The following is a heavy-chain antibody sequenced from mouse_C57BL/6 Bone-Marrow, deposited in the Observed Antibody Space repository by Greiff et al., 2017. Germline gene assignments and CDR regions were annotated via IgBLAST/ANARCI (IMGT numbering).Heavy chain of an antibody. Sequence: QVQLQQSGPVLARPGASVKMSCKTSGYSFPSYYIHWVKQRPGQGLEWIGWIYPGSGNTKYNEKFKGKATLTADTSSSTAYMQLSSLTSEDSAVYYCATPSYDYDGAWFAYWGQATLVTVSA. J-gene: IGHJ3*01. V-gene: IGHV1-66*01. CDR1: GYSFPSYY. CDR2: IYPGSGNT. D-gene: IGHD2-4*01. CDR3: ATPSYDYDGAWFAY.